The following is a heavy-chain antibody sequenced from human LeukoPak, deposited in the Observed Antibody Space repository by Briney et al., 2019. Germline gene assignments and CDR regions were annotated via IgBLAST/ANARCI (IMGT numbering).Heavy chain of an antibody. D-gene: IGHD2-2*01. CDR3: TTDTRRIDTFA. CDR2: IKRRSDGGTP. CDR1: GFSFNDAW. V-gene: IGHV3-15*07. Sequence: GGSLRLSGAASGFSFNDAWMNWVRQAPGKGLEWVGRIKRRSDGGTPDYAAPVQGRFTISRDESQNTLYLQMNSLKTGGTAVYYCTTDTRRIDTFAWGQGTLVTVAA. J-gene: IGHJ4*02.